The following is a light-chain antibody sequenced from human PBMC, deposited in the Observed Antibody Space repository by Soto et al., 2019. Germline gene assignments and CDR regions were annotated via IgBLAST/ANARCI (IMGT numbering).Light chain of an antibody. CDR3: QRYKNWPIT. Sequence: EIVMTQSPASLSVSPGERATLSCRASQSVSGDLAWYQQKPGQSPRLLIYGPATRATGIPARFSGSGSGTEFTLTISGLQSEDFAIYFCQRYKNWPITFGQGTRLEI. CDR1: QSVSGD. J-gene: IGKJ5*01. CDR2: GPA. V-gene: IGKV3-15*01.